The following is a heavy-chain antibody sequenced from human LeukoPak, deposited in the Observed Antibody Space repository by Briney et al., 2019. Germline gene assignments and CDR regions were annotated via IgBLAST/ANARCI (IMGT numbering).Heavy chain of an antibody. CDR2: IYNSGST. J-gene: IGHJ4*02. CDR1: GGSISSGSYC. Sequence: TSETLSLTCTVSGGSISSGSYCWSWIRQPAGKGLEWIGRIYNSGSTHYNPSLQSRVATSVDTSKHQLSLNLSSVTAADTAVYYWARAPGGYLDYWGEGTLGTVS. D-gene: IGHD3-16*01. CDR3: ARAPGGYLDY. V-gene: IGHV4-61*02.